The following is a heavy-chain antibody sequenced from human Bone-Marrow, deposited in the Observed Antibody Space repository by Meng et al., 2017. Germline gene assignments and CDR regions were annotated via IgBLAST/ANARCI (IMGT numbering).Heavy chain of an antibody. CDR2: ISWDGGST. CDR1: GFTFDDYA. J-gene: IGHJ6*02. Sequence: GESLKISCAASGFTFDDYAMHWVRQAPGKGLEWVSLISWDGGSTYYADSVKGRFTIPRDNSKNSLYLQMNSLRAEGTALYYCAKAAAAGDYYYYYGMDVWGQGTTVTVSS. CDR3: AKAAAAGDYYYYYGMDV. D-gene: IGHD6-13*01. V-gene: IGHV3-43D*03.